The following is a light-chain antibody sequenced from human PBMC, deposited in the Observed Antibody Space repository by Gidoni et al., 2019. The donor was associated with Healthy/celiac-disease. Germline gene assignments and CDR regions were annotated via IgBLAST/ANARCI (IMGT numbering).Light chain of an antibody. CDR1: QGISSA. CDR3: QQFNSYPT. Sequence: GDRVTITCRASQGISSALAWYQQKPGKAPKLLIYDASSLESGVPSRFSGSGSGTDFTLTISSLQPEDFATYYCQQFNSYPTLXGGTKVEIK. J-gene: IGKJ4*01. V-gene: IGKV1-13*02. CDR2: DAS.